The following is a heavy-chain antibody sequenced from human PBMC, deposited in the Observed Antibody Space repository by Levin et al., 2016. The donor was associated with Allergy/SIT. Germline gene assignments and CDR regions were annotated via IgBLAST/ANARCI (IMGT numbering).Heavy chain of an antibody. CDR2: ISAHNGDT. Sequence: ASVKVSCKASGYTFTTYGISWVRQAPGQGLEWVGWISAHNGDTNYAQKLQGRVTLTTDTSTSTAYMELRSLRSEDTAVYYCAREAKETYYFDSWGQGTLVAVSS. J-gene: IGHJ4*02. CDR1: GYTFTTYG. CDR3: AREAKETYYFDS. V-gene: IGHV1-18*01.